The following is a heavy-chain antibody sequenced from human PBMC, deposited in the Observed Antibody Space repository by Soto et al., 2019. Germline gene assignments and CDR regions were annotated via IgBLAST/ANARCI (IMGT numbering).Heavy chain of an antibody. CDR3: ARADYGDYDGYWFDP. D-gene: IGHD4-17*01. V-gene: IGHV5-51*01. CDR2: IYPGDSDT. Sequence: GESLKISCKGSGYSFTSYWIGWVRQMPGKGLEWMGIIYPGDSDTRYSPSFQGQVTISADKSISTAYLQWSSLKASDTAMYYCARADYGDYDGYWFDPWGQGTLVTVSS. CDR1: GYSFTSYW. J-gene: IGHJ5*02.